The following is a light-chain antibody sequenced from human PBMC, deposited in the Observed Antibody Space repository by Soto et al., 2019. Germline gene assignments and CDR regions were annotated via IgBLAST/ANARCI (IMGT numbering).Light chain of an antibody. V-gene: IGKV3-15*01. Sequence: EIVMSHSPATLSVSPGERATLSCRASQSVSSNLAWYQQKPGQAPTLVIYGASARATGIPARFSGSGSGTEFTLTISSLQSEDFAVYYCQHYNNWPFTFGQGTRLENK. CDR3: QHYNNWPFT. CDR2: GAS. CDR1: QSVSSN. J-gene: IGKJ5*01.